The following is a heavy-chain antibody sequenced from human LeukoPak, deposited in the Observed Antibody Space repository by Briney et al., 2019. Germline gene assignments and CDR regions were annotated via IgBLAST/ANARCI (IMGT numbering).Heavy chain of an antibody. D-gene: IGHD5-12*01. Sequence: PSETLSLTCTVSGGSISSYYWSWIRQPPGKGLEWIGYIYYSGSTNYNPSLKSRVTISVDTSKNQFSLKLSSVTAADTAVYYCARVLGGIALNPPILATIKHHYYYMDVWGKGTTVTVSS. CDR1: GGSISSYY. J-gene: IGHJ6*03. CDR2: IYYSGST. CDR3: ARVLGGIALNPPILATIKHHYYYMDV. V-gene: IGHV4-59*01.